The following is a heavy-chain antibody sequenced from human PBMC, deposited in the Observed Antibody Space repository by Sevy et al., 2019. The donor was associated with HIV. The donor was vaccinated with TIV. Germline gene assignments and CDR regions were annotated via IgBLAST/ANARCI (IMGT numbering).Heavy chain of an antibody. Sequence: GGSLRLSCAASGFTFNIYAMSWVRQAPGKGLEWLSAISGGGDGTYYADSVKGRFTISEDNSRNTRYLQMNSLRAEDTAVYYCAKRPYYYYNSDGHLVSSTDEADYWGQGTLVTVSS. CDR3: AKRPYYYYNSDGHLVSSTDEADY. D-gene: IGHD3-22*01. V-gene: IGHV3-23*01. J-gene: IGHJ4*02. CDR2: ISGGGDGT. CDR1: GFTFNIYA.